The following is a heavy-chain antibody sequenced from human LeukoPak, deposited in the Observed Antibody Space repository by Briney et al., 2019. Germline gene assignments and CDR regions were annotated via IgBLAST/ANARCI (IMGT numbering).Heavy chain of an antibody. CDR2: IYYSGST. J-gene: IGHJ5*02. D-gene: IGHD1-26*01. V-gene: IGHV4-39*01. CDR3: ARWAGASYNWFDP. Sequence: SETLSLTCTVSGGSISSSSYYWGWIRQPPGKGLEWIGSIYYSGSTYYNPSLKSRVTISVDTSKNQFSLKLSSVTAADTAVYYCARWAGASYNWFDPWGQGTLVTVSS. CDR1: GGSISSSSYY.